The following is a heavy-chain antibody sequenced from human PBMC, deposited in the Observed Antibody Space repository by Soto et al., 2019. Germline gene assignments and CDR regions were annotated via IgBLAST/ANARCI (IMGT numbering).Heavy chain of an antibody. CDR3: ARDSLVVVPAAIPPWFDP. CDR1: GFTFSSYW. CDR2: IKQDGSEK. D-gene: IGHD2-2*02. Sequence: GGSLRLSCAASGFTFSSYWMSWVRQAPGKGLEWVANIKQDGSEKYYVDSVTGRFTISRDNAKNSLYLQMNSLRAEDTAVYYCARDSLVVVPAAIPPWFDPWGQGTLVTVSS. J-gene: IGHJ5*02. V-gene: IGHV3-7*03.